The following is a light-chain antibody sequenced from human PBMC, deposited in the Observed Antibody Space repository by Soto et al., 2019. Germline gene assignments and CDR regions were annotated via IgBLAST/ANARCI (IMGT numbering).Light chain of an antibody. CDR2: VAS. CDR3: EQYANLPLT. Sequence: DIQMTQSPSPLSASVGDRVTITCQASDDISNYLNWYQQKPGKAPKVLIYVASHLESGVPSRFSGGGSGTEFTFTISSLQAEGIATYYCEQYANLPLTFGPGPKVDIK. V-gene: IGKV1-33*01. CDR1: DDISNY. J-gene: IGKJ3*01.